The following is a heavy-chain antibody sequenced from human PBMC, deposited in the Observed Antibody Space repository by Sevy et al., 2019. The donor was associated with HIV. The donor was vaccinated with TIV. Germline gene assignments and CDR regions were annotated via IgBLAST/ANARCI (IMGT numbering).Heavy chain of an antibody. CDR2: ISGSGGSGDKT. CDR3: ARKYDSSGYFDY. Sequence: GGSLRLSCAPSGFTFSNYAMNWVRQAPGKGLEWVSGISGSGGSGDKTNYADSVKGRFTISRDDSKNSLYLQLNSLRADDTAIYYCARKYDSSGYFDYWGQGTLVTVSS. CDR1: GFTFSNYA. D-gene: IGHD3-22*01. V-gene: IGHV3-23*01. J-gene: IGHJ4*02.